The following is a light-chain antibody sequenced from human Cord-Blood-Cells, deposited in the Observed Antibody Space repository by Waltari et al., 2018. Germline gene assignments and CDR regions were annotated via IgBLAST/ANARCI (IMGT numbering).Light chain of an antibody. CDR2: DVS. V-gene: IGLV2-14*03. J-gene: IGLJ3*02. CDR1: SRDVGGYNY. CDR3: SSYTSSSTLV. Sequence: QSALTQPASVSGSPGQSITISCPGTSRDVGGYNYVSWYQQHPSKAPKLMIYDVSNRPAGFSNRFSGSKSGNTASLTISGLQAEDEADYYCSSYTSSSTLVFGGGTKLTVL.